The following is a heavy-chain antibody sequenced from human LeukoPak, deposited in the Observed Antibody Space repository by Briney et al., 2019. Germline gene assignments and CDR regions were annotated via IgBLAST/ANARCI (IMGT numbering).Heavy chain of an antibody. CDR1: GYRFTSYW. D-gene: IGHD3-10*01. CDR3: ARHVPITMVRGVKYYYYYMDV. V-gene: IGHV5-51*01. CDR2: IYPGDSDT. J-gene: IGHJ6*03. Sequence: GESLKISCKGSGYRFTSYWIGWVRQMPGKGLEWMGIIYPGDSDTRYSPSFQGQITISVDKSISTAYLQWSSLKASDTAMYYCARHVPITMVRGVKYYYYYMDVWGKGTTVTISS.